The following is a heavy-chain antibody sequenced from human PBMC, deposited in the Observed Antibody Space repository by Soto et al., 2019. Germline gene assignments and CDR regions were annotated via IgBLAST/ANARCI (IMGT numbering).Heavy chain of an antibody. D-gene: IGHD3-10*01. CDR1: GFTFSSYA. CDR3: SRITMVRGVIQTLDY. CDR2: ISGSGGST. V-gene: IGHV3-23*01. J-gene: IGHJ4*02. Sequence: GGSLRLSCAASGFTFSSYAMSWVRQAPGKGLEWVSAISGSGGSTYYADSVKGRFTISRDNSKNTLYLQMNSLRAEDTAVYYCSRITMVRGVIQTLDYWGQGTLVTVSS.